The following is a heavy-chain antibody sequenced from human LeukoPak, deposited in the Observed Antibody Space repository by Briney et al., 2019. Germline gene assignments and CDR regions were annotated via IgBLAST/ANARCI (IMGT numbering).Heavy chain of an antibody. Sequence: GGSLGLSCVGSGFTFSSHWMSWVRQAPGKGLEWVANIKQDGSGVDYVDSVKGRFTISRDNAKNSLFLQMNSLRAEDTAVYYCERDFIWGQGTLVTVSS. CDR1: GFTFSSHW. V-gene: IGHV3-7*05. D-gene: IGHD3-10*01. CDR3: ERDFI. J-gene: IGHJ4*02. CDR2: IKQDGSGV.